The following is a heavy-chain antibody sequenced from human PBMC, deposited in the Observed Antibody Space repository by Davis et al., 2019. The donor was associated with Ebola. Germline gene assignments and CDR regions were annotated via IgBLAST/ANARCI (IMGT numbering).Heavy chain of an antibody. V-gene: IGHV1-2*06. J-gene: IGHJ3*02. CDR3: ARLKISHSNLIVVPNDAFDI. CDR2: INPDICNT. Sequence: AASVKVSCKASGYTFTAHYLHWLRQTPGQGPEWMGRINPDICNTDYTQNFLGRVTMTRDTSISTAYLELTSLRSDDTAVYYCARLKISHSNLIVVPNDAFDIWGQGTVVTVSS. D-gene: IGHD2-15*01. CDR1: GYTFTAHY.